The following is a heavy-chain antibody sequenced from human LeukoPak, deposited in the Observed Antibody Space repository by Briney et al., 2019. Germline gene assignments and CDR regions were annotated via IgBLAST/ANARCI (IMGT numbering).Heavy chain of an antibody. CDR2: IKSRSTKV. CDR3: ARGVVVGGDDAFDI. V-gene: IGHV3-48*03. Sequence: PGGSLRLSCAASGFIFRNYEMNWVCQAPGKGLEWVSYIKSRSTKVYYADSVKGRFTISRDNAKNSLYLQMNSLRAEDPALYYCARGVVVGGDDAFDIWGQGPMVTVSS. CDR1: GFIFRNYE. D-gene: IGHD2-21*01. J-gene: IGHJ3*02.